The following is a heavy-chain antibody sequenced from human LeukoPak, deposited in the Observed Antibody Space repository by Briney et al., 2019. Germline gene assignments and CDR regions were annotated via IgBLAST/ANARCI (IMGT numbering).Heavy chain of an antibody. Sequence: GGSLRLSCAASGVTLSSYAMSWARQAPGKGLEWVSGISSSGSGGNTYYADSVKGRFTISRDNSKNTLYLQMNSLRAEDTAVYYCATAYYYDSSGYYPGDYWGQGTLVTVSS. J-gene: IGHJ4*02. D-gene: IGHD3-22*01. V-gene: IGHV3-23*01. CDR3: ATAYYYDSSGYYPGDY. CDR2: ISSSGSGGNT. CDR1: GVTLSSYA.